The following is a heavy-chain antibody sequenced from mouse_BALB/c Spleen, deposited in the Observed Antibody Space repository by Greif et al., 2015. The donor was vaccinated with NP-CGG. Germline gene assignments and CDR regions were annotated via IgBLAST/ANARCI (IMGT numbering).Heavy chain of an antibody. CDR3: VRRDGYSWFAY. D-gene: IGHD2-3*01. Sequence: EVMLVESGGGLVQPKGSLKLSCAASGFTFNTYAMNWVRQAPGKGLEWVARIRSKSNNYATYYADSVKDRFTISRDDSQSMLYLQMNNLKTEDTAMYYCVRRDGYSWFAYWGQGTLVTVSA. J-gene: IGHJ3*01. CDR2: IRSKSNNYAT. V-gene: IGHV10-1*02. CDR1: GFTFNTYA.